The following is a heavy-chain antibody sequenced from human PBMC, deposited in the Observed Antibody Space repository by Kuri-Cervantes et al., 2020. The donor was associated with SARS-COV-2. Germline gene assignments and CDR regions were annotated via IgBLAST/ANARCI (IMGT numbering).Heavy chain of an antibody. D-gene: IGHD4/OR15-4a*01. CDR1: GDTFTYRF. CDR3: ARSGPGAISREDGALDI. Sequence: SVKVSCKASGDTFTYRFLHWVRQAPGQAPEWMGGITPFNGNSKYAQKFQDRVTITRDRSMNTAYMELSSLRSEDTAMYYCARSGPGAISREDGALDIWGQGTMVTVSS. CDR2: ITPFNGNS. J-gene: IGHJ3*02. V-gene: IGHV1-45*02.